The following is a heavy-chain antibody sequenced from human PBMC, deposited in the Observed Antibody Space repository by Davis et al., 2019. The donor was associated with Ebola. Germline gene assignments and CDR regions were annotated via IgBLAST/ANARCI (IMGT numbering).Heavy chain of an antibody. CDR2: MHYSGNR. CDR3: ARAQYVRLLDY. J-gene: IGHJ4*02. CDR1: GGSMSRNY. Sequence: SETLSLTCTVSGGSMSRNYWSWIRQPPGKGLEWIGYMHYSGNRKYNPSLKSRVTISVDVSKNQLSLRLSSVTAAVTAVYYCARAQYVRLLDYWGQGTLVTVSS. D-gene: IGHD3-16*01. V-gene: IGHV4-59*08.